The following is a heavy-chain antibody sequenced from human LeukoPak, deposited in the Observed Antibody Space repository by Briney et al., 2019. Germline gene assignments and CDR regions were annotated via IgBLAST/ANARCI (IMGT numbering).Heavy chain of an antibody. D-gene: IGHD2-15*01. CDR2: INPNSGGT. CDR1: GYTFTGYY. CDR3: ARDDLCSGGSCYET. Sequence: VASVNVSCKASGYTFTGYYMHWVRQAPGQGLEWMGWINPNSGGTNYAQKFQGRVTMTRDTSISTAYMELSRLRSDDTAVYYCARDDLCSGGSCYETWGQGTLVTVSS. J-gene: IGHJ4*02. V-gene: IGHV1-2*02.